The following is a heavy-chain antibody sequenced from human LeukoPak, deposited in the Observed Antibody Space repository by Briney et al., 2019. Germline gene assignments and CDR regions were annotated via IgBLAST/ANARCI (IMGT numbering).Heavy chain of an antibody. CDR1: GFTVSSNY. CDR2: IYSGGST. CDR3: ARDLYGDYVYSY. Sequence: PGGSLRLSCAASGFTVSSNYMSWVRQAPGKGLEWVSVIYSGGSTYYADSVKGRFTISRDNSKNTLYLQMNSLGAEDTAVYYCARDLYGDYVYSYWGQGTLVTVSS. J-gene: IGHJ4*02. V-gene: IGHV3-53*01. D-gene: IGHD4-17*01.